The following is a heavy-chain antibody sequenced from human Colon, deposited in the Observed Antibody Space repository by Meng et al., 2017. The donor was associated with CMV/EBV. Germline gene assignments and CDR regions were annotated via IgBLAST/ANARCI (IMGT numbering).Heavy chain of an antibody. V-gene: IGHV1-18*01. CDR1: GYTFSNYG. CDR2: INADNGDT. J-gene: IGHJ4*02. CDR3: ARVIQSSGVVISPFNY. Sequence: ASVKVSCKASGYTFSNYGMSWVRQAPGQRLEWLGWINADNGDTKYAQKVQDRVTMTTDTSTSTAYMELRSLRSDDTAVYYCARVIQSSGVVISPFNYWGQGTMVTVSS. D-gene: IGHD3-3*01.